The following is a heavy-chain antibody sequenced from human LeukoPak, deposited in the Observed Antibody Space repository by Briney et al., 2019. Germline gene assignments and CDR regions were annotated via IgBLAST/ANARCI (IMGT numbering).Heavy chain of an antibody. Sequence: GGSLRLSCAASGFTFDDYGMSWVRQAPGKGLEWVSGINWNGGSTGYADSVKGRFTISRDNAKNSLYLQMNSLRAEDTALYYCARGDDIFAYSSSRYWGQGTLVTVSS. CDR2: INWNGGST. V-gene: IGHV3-20*04. CDR3: ARGDDIFAYSSSRY. J-gene: IGHJ4*02. D-gene: IGHD6-6*01. CDR1: GFTFDDYG.